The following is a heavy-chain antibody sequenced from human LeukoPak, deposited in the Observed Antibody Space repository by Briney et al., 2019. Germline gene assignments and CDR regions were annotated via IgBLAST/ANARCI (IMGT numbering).Heavy chain of an antibody. J-gene: IGHJ4*02. CDR3: ARRRYCSSTSCDFDY. CDR2: IYPGDSDT. V-gene: IGHV5-51*01. CDR1: AHSFTSYW. D-gene: IGHD2-2*01. Sequence: GESLNISCKGSAHSFTSYWIGWVRQMPGKGLEWMGIIYPGDSDTRYSPSFQGQVTISADKSISTAYLQWSSLKASDTAMYYCARRRYCSSTSCDFDYWGQGTLVTVSS.